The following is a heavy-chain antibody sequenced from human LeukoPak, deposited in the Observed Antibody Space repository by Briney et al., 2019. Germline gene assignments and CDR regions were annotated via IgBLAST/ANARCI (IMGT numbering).Heavy chain of an antibody. CDR3: ARVGLTSVIGFDF. Sequence: GGSLRLSCATSGFTFSYYSMNWVRQAPGKGLECVSSISGSSNYIFYGDSVKGRFTISRDSAKNALYLQMNSLRAEDTAIYHCARVGLTSVIGFDFWGQGTLVTVSS. CDR2: ISGSSNYI. J-gene: IGHJ4*02. V-gene: IGHV3-21*01. D-gene: IGHD5/OR15-5a*01. CDR1: GFTFSYYS.